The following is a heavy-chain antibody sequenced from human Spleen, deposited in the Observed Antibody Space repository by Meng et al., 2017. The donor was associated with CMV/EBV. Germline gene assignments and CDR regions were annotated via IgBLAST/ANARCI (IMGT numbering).Heavy chain of an antibody. CDR1: TFTGYY. D-gene: IGHD3-3*01. Sequence: TFTGYYMHWVRQAHGQGLEWMGWINPDSGGTNYGQKFQGRVTMTRDTSISTAYMELSRLRSGDTAVYYYAREYHDFWSGYYNGVGSNWGQGTLVTVSS. CDR2: INPDSGGT. J-gene: IGHJ4*02. V-gene: IGHV1-2*02. CDR3: AREYHDFWSGYYNGVGSN.